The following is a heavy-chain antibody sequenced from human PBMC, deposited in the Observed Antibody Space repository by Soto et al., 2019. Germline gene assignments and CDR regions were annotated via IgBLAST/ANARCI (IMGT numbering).Heavy chain of an antibody. J-gene: IGHJ4*02. CDR3: AIPTGYNHHYFFDY. CDR1: GGSISSSTYY. Sequence: QLQLQESGPGLVKPSETLSLSCTVSGGSISSSTYYWGWIRQPPGKGLEWIGSIYFGGSTYHKPSLKGPTTTFVDTAENPFSPKLSSVTAADTAGYCLAIPTGYNHHYFFDYWGQGTLVTVSS. CDR2: IYFGGST. D-gene: IGHD5-18*01. V-gene: IGHV4-39*01.